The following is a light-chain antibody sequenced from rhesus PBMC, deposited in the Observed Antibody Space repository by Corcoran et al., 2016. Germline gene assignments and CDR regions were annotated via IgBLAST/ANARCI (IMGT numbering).Light chain of an antibody. CDR3: QQYDDLPYS. Sequence: DIQMNQSPSCLSASVGDKVTIPCHASQGIIRWLAWSHAQPGKAPKPLIYYVASLQSGVPSRFSGSRSGTDYTLTISSLQPEDFATYYCQQYDDLPYSFSHGTKVDIK. CDR1: QGIIRW. J-gene: IGKJ2*01. V-gene: IGKV1-19*01. CDR2: YVA.